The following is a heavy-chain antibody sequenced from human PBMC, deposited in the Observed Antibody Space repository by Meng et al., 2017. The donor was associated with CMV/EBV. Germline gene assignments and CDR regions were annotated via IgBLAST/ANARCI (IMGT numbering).Heavy chain of an antibody. Sequence: SETLSLTCAVSGYSISSSNWWGWIRQPPGKGLEWIGYIYYSGSIYYNPSLKSRVTMSVDTSKNQFSLKLSSVTAADTAVYYCARDSRGHGGEFDPWGQGTLVTVSS. V-gene: IGHV4-28*03. D-gene: IGHD3-10*01. CDR3: ARDSRGHGGEFDP. CDR2: IYYSGSI. J-gene: IGHJ5*02. CDR1: GYSISSSNW.